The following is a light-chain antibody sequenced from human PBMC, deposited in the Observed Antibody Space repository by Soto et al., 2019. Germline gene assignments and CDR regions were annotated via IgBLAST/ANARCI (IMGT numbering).Light chain of an antibody. J-gene: IGLJ1*01. CDR2: GDN. V-gene: IGLV1-40*01. CDR3: QSYDISLHNYV. Sequence: QSVLTQPPSVSRAPGQRVSISCTGSTSNIGAPYDVHWYQHLPGAAPKLLIYGDNNRPSGVPDRFSGSKSGTSASLAITSLLAEDDADYYCQSYDISLHNYVFGTGTKVTVL. CDR1: TSNIGAPYD.